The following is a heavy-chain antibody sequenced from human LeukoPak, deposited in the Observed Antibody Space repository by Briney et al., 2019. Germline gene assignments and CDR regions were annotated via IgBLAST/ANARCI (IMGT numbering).Heavy chain of an antibody. CDR3: ARDKSKLLAAPRPFDP. CDR1: GYTFPSYG. CDR2: ISAYNGNT. J-gene: IGHJ5*02. D-gene: IGHD3-3*02. V-gene: IGHV1-18*04. Sequence: GASVKVSCKASGYTFPSYGISWVRQAPGQGLEWMGWISAYNGNTNYAQKLQGRVTMTTDTSTSTAYMELRSLRSDDTAVYYCARDKSKLLAAPRPFDPWGQGTLVTVSS.